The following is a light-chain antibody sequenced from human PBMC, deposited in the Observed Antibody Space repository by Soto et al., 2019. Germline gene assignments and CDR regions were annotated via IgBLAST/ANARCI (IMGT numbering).Light chain of an antibody. CDR1: QTISSY. CDR2: AAS. J-gene: IGKJ2*01. CDR3: QQSYSNAAT. Sequence: DIQMTQSPSSLSASVGDRVTITCRASQTISSYLNWYQQKPGKAPKLLIYAASSLQSGVPSRFSGSGSGTDFTLTISSLQPEDFATYYCQQSYSNAATFGQGTKLEIK. V-gene: IGKV1-39*01.